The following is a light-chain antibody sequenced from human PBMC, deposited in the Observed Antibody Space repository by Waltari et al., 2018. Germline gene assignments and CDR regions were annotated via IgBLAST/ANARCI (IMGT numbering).Light chain of an antibody. V-gene: IGLV2-23*02. CDR1: SSDVGSYNF. Sequence: QSALTQPASVSGSPRQSITISCTGTSSDVGSYNFVSWYQQYPGKAPKLMIYEVTKRPSGVSNRVSGSKSGNTASLTISGLQAEDEADYYCCSYAGNFTGVFGGGTKLTVL. J-gene: IGLJ2*01. CDR3: CSYAGNFTGV. CDR2: EVT.